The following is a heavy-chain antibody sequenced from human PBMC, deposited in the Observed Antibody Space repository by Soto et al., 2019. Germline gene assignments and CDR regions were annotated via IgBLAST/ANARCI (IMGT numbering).Heavy chain of an antibody. CDR1: GYTFTSYD. J-gene: IGHJ4*02. V-gene: IGHV1-8*01. CDR2: MNPNSGNT. Sequence: ASVKVSCKASGYTFTSYDINWVRQATGQGLEWMGWMNPNSGNTGYAQKFQGRVTMTRNTSISTAYMELSSLRSEDTAVYYCARGLRFLEWSWTRYYFDYWGQGTLVTLSS. CDR3: ARGLRFLEWSWTRYYFDY. D-gene: IGHD3-3*01.